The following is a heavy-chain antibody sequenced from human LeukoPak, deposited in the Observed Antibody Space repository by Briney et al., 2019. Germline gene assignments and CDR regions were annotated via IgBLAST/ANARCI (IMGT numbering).Heavy chain of an antibody. CDR1: GGTFSSYA. J-gene: IGHJ3*02. CDR3: ARDLQDYDFWSDDAFDI. Sequence: ASVKVSCKASGGTFSSYAISWVRQAPGQGLEWMGGIIPIFGTANYAQKFQGRVTITRNTSISTAYMELSSLRSEDTAVYYCARDLQDYDFWSDDAFDIWGQGKMVTVSS. D-gene: IGHD3-3*01. V-gene: IGHV1-69*05. CDR2: IIPIFGTA.